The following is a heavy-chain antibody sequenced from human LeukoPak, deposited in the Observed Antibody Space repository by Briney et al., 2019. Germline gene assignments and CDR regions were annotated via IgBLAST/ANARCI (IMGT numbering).Heavy chain of an antibody. CDR2: ISVSSNAI. CDR1: GFAFSTYS. Sequence: GGSLRLSCAASGFAFSTYSMGWVRQAPGKGLECVSYISVSSNAIDYADSVKGRFTISRDDAKNSLYPQMNSLRAEDTALYYCARGVGDSSTFDYWGQGIAVTVSS. CDR3: ARGVGDSSTFDY. V-gene: IGHV3-48*04. D-gene: IGHD6-6*01. J-gene: IGHJ4*02.